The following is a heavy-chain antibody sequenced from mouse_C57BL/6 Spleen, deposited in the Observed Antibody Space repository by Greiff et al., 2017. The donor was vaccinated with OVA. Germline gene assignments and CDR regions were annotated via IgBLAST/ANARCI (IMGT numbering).Heavy chain of an antibody. V-gene: IGHV1-42*01. J-gene: IGHJ4*01. CDR3: ARSIRGYGLYAMDY. Sequence: EVQLQQSGPELVKPGASVKISCKASGYSFTGYYMNWVKQSPEKSLEWIGEINPSTGGTTYNQKFKAKATLTVDKSSSTAYMQLKSLTSEDSAVYYCARSIRGYGLYAMDYWGQGTSVTVSS. CDR2: INPSTGGT. CDR1: GYSFTGYY. D-gene: IGHD1-1*02.